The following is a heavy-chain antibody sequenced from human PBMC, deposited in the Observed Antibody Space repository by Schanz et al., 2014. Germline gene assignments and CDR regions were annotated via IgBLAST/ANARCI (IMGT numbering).Heavy chain of an antibody. CDR2: ISWKSYDI. CDR3: AKGQYYYDSSGYKGVADY. D-gene: IGHD3-22*01. Sequence: EVQLVESGGGLIQPGRSLRLSCAASGFTFYDCAMHWVRQAPGKGLEWVSSISWKSYDIGYADSVRGRFTISRDDAKNSLFLQMNSLKPEDTALYYCAKGQYYYDSSGYKGVADYWGQGTLVTVSS. CDR1: GFTFYDCA. J-gene: IGHJ4*02. V-gene: IGHV3-9*01.